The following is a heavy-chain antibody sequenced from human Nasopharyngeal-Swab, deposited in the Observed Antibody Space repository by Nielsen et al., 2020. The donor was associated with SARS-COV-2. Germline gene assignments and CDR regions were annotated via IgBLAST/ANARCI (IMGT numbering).Heavy chain of an antibody. CDR2: IIPIFGTA. CDR1: GGTFSSYA. CDR3: ATDIVVVVAARDDYYYGMDV. Sequence: SVKVSCKASGGTFSSYAISWVRQAPGQGLEWMGGIIPIFGTANYAQKFQGRVTIAADESTSTAYMELSSLRSEDTAVYYCATDIVVVVAARDDYYYGMDVWGQGTTVTVSS. D-gene: IGHD2-15*01. V-gene: IGHV1-69*13. J-gene: IGHJ6*02.